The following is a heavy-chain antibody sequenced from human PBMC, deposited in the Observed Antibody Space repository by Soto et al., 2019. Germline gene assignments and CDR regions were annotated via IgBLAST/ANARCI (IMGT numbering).Heavy chain of an antibody. Sequence: TSETLSLTCTVSADSISNYYWSWIRQPPGKGLEWIGYFSYRGSTNYNPSLKSRVTISVDTSKNQFSLNLSSVTAAVTAVYYCASSVRGRVTVSGLVYYYGMDVWGQGTTVTVSS. D-gene: IGHD3-16*01. CDR3: ASSVRGRVTVSGLVYYYGMDV. J-gene: IGHJ6*02. CDR2: FSYRGST. V-gene: IGHV4-59*08. CDR1: ADSISNYY.